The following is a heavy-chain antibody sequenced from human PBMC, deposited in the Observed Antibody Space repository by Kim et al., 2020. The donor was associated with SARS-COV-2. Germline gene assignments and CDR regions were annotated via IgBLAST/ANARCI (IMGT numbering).Heavy chain of an antibody. V-gene: IGHV3-48*02. Sequence: GGSLRLSCAASGFDFSLHAMTWVRQASGKGLDWISYIDPTGSLIYYADSVRGRFTIFRDNAKNSLHLQMNNLREEDTALYYCARDSGSAGADDFWGQGT. CDR1: GFDFSLHA. D-gene: IGHD6-13*01. J-gene: IGHJ4*02. CDR2: IDPTGSLI. CDR3: ARDSGSAGADDF.